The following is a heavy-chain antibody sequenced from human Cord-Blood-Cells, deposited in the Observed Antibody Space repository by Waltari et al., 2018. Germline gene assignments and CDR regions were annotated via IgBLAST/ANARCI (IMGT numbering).Heavy chain of an antibody. CDR2: IYSSGNT. D-gene: IGHD3-3*01. CDR3: ARWGDFCSGFDY. J-gene: IGHJ4*02. Sequence: EVQLVESGGGLIQLGGSLRPSCAASGFTVSSNYMSWVRQAPGKGLECVSVIYSSGNTYSADSVKGRFTISRDNSKNTVYLQMNSLRAEDTAVYYCARWGDFCSGFDYWGQGTLGTVSS. CDR1: GFTVSSNY. V-gene: IGHV3-53*01.